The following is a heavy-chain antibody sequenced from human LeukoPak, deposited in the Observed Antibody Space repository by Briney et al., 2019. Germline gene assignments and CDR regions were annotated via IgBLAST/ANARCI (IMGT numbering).Heavy chain of an antibody. CDR1: GFTFSSYA. J-gene: IGHJ4*02. D-gene: IGHD4-17*01. CDR3: ARGGTTVTTQSDY. V-gene: IGHV3-30-3*01. CDR2: ISYDGSHK. Sequence: GGSLRLSCAASGFTFSSYAMHWVRQAPGKGLEWVAVISYDGSHKYYADSVKGRFTISRDNSKNTLYLQMNSLRAEDTAVYYCARGGTTVTTQSDYWGQGTLVTVSS.